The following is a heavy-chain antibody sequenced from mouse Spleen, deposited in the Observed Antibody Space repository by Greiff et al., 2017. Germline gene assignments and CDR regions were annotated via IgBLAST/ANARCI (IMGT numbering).Heavy chain of an antibody. CDR2: INPSSGYT. CDR1: GYTFTSYT. Sequence: QVQLQQSGAELARPGASVKMSCKASGYTFTSYTMHWVKQRPGQGLEWIGYINPSSGYTNYNQKFKDKATLTADKSSSTAYMQLSSLTSEDSAVYYCARIYYGNYPYYAMDYWGQGTSVTVSS. J-gene: IGHJ4*01. CDR3: ARIYYGNYPYYAMDY. D-gene: IGHD2-1*01. V-gene: IGHV1-4*01.